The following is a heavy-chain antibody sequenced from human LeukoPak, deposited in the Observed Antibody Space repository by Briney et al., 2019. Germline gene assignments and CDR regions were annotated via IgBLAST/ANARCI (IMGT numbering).Heavy chain of an antibody. CDR2: IYHSGST. D-gene: IGHD6-19*01. CDR1: GYSISSGYY. CDR3: ARDRISVSDPPNWFDP. V-gene: IGHV4-38-2*02. Sequence: PSETPSLTCTVSGYSISSGYYWGWIRQPPGKGLEWIGSIYHSGSTYYNPSLKSRVTISVDTSKNQFSLKLSSVTAADTAVYFCARDRISVSDPPNWFDPWGQGTLVIVSS. J-gene: IGHJ5*02.